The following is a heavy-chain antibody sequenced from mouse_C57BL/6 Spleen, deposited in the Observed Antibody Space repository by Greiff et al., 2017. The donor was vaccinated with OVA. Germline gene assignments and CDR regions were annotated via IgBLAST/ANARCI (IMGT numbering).Heavy chain of an antibody. CDR2: ISYDGSN. CDR3: ARKPFYYGSSHWYFDV. D-gene: IGHD1-1*01. V-gene: IGHV3-6*01. Sequence: EVQRVESGPGLVKPSQSLSLTCSVTGYSITSGYYWNWIRQFPGNKLEWMGYISYDGSNNYNPSLKNRISITRDTSKNQFFLKLNSVTTEDTATYYCARKPFYYGSSHWYFDVWGTGTTVTVSS. J-gene: IGHJ1*03. CDR1: GYSITSGYY.